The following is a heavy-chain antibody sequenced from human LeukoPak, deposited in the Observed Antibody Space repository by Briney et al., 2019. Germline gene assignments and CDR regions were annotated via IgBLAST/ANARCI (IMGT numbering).Heavy chain of an antibody. J-gene: IGHJ4*02. V-gene: IGHV3-30*03. Sequence: GGSLRLSCTASGFTFSTYNMHWVRQPTGKGLEWVSVISYDGSKKYYADSVKGRFTISRDNSKNTLYLQMNSLRAEDTAVYYCARAKGGVTAYWGQGTLVTVSS. CDR3: ARAKGGVTAY. CDR2: ISYDGSKK. D-gene: IGHD3-3*01. CDR1: GFTFSTYN.